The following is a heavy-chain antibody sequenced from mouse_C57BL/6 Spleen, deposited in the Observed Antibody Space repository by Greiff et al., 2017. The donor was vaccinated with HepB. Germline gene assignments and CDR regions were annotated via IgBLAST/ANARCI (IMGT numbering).Heavy chain of an antibody. CDR1: GYTFTGYW. CDR3: ARGGLRHYAMDY. D-gene: IGHD2-4*01. Sequence: QVQLQPSGAELLKPGASVKLSCKATGYTFTGYWIEWVKQRPGHGLEWIGEILPGSGSTNYNEKFKGKATFTADTSSNTAYMQLGSLTTEDSAIYDWARGGLRHYAMDYWGQGTSVTVAS. J-gene: IGHJ4*01. CDR2: ILPGSGST. V-gene: IGHV1-9*01.